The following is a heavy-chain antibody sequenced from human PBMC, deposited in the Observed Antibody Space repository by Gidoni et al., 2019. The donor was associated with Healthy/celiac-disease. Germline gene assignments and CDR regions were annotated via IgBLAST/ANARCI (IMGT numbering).Heavy chain of an antibody. CDR3: ARDPYCSSTSCYIFDY. CDR1: GYTFTSYY. J-gene: IGHJ4*02. CDR2: INPSGGST. V-gene: IGHV1-46*03. D-gene: IGHD2-2*01. Sequence: KVSCKASGYTFTSYYMHWVRQAPGQGLEWMGIINPSGGSTSYAQKFQGRVTMTRDTSTSTVYMELSSLRSEDTAVYYCARDPYCSSTSCYIFDYWGQGTLVTVSS.